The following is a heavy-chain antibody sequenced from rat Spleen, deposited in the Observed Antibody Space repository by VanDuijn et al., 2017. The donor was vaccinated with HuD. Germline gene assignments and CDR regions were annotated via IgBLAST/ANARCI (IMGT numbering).Heavy chain of an antibody. J-gene: IGHJ3*01. D-gene: IGHD4-3*01. Sequence: EVQLVESGGALVQPGRSLKLSCAASGFTFSDYYMAWVRQAPTKGLEWVATISSDGGSTYYRDSVKGRFTISRDNAKSSLYLQMDSLRSEDTATYFCVRQDTSGYSNWFAYWGQGTLVTVSS. CDR1: GFTFSDYY. V-gene: IGHV5-20*01. CDR2: ISSDGGST. CDR3: VRQDTSGYSNWFAY.